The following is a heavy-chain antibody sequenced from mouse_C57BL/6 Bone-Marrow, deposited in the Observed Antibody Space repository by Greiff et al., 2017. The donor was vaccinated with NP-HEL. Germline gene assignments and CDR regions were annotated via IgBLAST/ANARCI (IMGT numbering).Heavy chain of an antibody. J-gene: IGHJ1*03. Sequence: LVESGAELARPGASVKLSCKASGYTFTSYGISWVKQRTGQGLEWIGEIYPRSGNTYYNEKFKGKATLTADKSSSTAYMELRSLTSEDSAVYFCARRYYYGSSYGWYFDVWGTGTTVTVSS. CDR2: IYPRSGNT. CDR3: ARRYYYGSSYGWYFDV. CDR1: GYTFTSYG. V-gene: IGHV1-81*01. D-gene: IGHD1-1*01.